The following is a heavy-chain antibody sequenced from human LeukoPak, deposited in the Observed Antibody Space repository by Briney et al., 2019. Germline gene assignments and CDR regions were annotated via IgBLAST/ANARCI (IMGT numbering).Heavy chain of an antibody. J-gene: IGHJ4*02. CDR2: INHSGST. CDR1: GGSFSGYY. V-gene: IGHV4-34*01. D-gene: IGHD6-19*01. Sequence: SETLSLTCAVYGGSFSGYYWSWIRQPPGKGLEWIGEINHSGSTNYNPSLKSRVTISVDTSKNQFSLKLSSVTAADTAVYYCARAVAGPYFDYWGQGTLVTVSS. CDR3: ARAVAGPYFDY.